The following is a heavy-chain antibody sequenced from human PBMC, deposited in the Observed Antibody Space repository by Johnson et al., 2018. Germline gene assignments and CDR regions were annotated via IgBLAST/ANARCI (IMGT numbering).Heavy chain of an antibody. V-gene: IGHV5-51*01. J-gene: IGHJ6*02. D-gene: IGHD3-10*01. CDR2: IYPGDSDT. Sequence: VQLVESGAEVKKPGESLKISCKGSGYSFTSYWIGWVRQMPGKGLEWMGIIYPGDSDTRYSPSVQGQVTISADKSITTAYLQWSSLKASDTAIYYCARHLWFGETYYYGMDVWGQGTTVTVSS. CDR1: GYSFTSYW. CDR3: ARHLWFGETYYYGMDV.